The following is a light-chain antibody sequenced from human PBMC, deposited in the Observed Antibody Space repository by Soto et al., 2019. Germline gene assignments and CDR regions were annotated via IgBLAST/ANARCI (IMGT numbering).Light chain of an antibody. J-gene: IGKJ1*01. CDR2: QTS. V-gene: IGKV3-11*01. Sequence: TQSPSTLSASVGDRVTITCRASQYINTRLAWYQHRPGQAPRLLIYQTSLRAAGIPARFSASGSGTDFTLTISSLEPEDFAVYYCQQRTNWPWTFGQGTKVDIK. CDR3: QQRTNWPWT. CDR1: QYINTR.